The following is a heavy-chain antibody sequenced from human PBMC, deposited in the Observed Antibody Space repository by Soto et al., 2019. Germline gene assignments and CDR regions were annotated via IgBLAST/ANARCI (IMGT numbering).Heavy chain of an antibody. CDR2: IYYSGST. CDR1: GGSISSYY. Sequence: SETLSLTCTVSGGSISSYYWSWIRQPPGKGLEWIGYIYYSGSTNYNPSLKSRVTISVDTSKNQFSLKLSSVTAADTALFYCARDTRYYYDSSGYYYFDYWGQGTLVTVS. D-gene: IGHD3-22*01. J-gene: IGHJ4*02. CDR3: ARDTRYYYDSSGYYYFDY. V-gene: IGHV4-59*01.